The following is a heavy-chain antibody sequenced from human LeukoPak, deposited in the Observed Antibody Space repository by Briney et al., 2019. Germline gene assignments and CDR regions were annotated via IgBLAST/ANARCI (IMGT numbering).Heavy chain of an antibody. V-gene: IGHV3-66*02. D-gene: IGHD2-15*01. J-gene: IGHJ4*02. CDR2: IYSDGST. CDR1: RFTVSNNY. Sequence: GGSLRLSCAASRFTVSNNYMSWVRQAPGKGLEWVSAIYSDGSTHYADSVKGRFTISRDNSKNTLYLQMNSLRAEDTAVYYCTRGPSDSKYVGYWGQGTLVTVSS. CDR3: TRGPSDSKYVGY.